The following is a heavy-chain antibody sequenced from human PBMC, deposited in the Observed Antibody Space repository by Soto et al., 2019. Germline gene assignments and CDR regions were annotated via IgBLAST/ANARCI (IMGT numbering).Heavy chain of an antibody. J-gene: IGHJ3*02. V-gene: IGHV3-15*01. Sequence: EVQLVESGGGLVKPGGSLRLSCAASGFTFSNAWMSWVRQAPGKGLEWVGRIKSKTDGGTTDYAAPVKGRFTISRDDSKNTLYLQMNSLKSEDTAVYYCTTDFPYCGGDCYPDDAFDIWGRGTMVIVSS. CDR3: TTDFPYCGGDCYPDDAFDI. CDR1: GFTFSNAW. D-gene: IGHD2-21*01. CDR2: IKSKTDGGTT.